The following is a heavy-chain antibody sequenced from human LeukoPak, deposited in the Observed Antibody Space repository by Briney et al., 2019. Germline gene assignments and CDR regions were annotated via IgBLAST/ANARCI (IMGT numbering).Heavy chain of an antibody. D-gene: IGHD3-22*01. V-gene: IGHV3-23*01. CDR1: GFTFSSYA. CDR3: GKAGYHDNSYFFGFPISFDY. CDR2: ISGSGGST. J-gene: IGHJ4*02. Sequence: QAGGSLRLSCAASGFTFSSYAMSWVRQAPGKGLEWVSAISGSGGSTYYADSVKGRFTISRDNSKNTLFLQMNSLRAEDTAVYYCGKAGYHDNSYFFGFPISFDYWGQGTLVTVSS.